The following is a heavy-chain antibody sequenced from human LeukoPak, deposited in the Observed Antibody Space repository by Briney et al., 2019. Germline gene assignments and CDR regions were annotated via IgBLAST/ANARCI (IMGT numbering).Heavy chain of an antibody. D-gene: IGHD1-1*01. CDR3: VKGTLETTSCHYGMDV. V-gene: IGHV3-64D*06. CDR2: INSDGGST. Sequence: GGSLRLSCSASGFTFSRYGMHWVRQAPGKGLEYVSAINSDGGSTNYADSVKGRFTISRDNSKNTLYLQMSSLRDEDTAVYYCVKGTLETTSCHYGMDVWGQGTTVTVSS. J-gene: IGHJ6*02. CDR1: GFTFSRYG.